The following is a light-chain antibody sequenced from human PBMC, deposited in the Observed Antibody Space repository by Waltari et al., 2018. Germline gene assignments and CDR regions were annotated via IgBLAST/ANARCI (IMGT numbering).Light chain of an antibody. J-gene: IGKJ1*01. V-gene: IGKV3-20*01. Sequence: EIVLTQSPGTLSLSPGERATLACRASQSVSRALAWYQQKPGQAPRLHIYDASRRATAIPDRFSGSGSGTDFSLTITRLEPEDFAVYYCQRYVRLPATFGQGTKVEIK. CDR2: DAS. CDR3: QRYVRLPAT. CDR1: QSVSRA.